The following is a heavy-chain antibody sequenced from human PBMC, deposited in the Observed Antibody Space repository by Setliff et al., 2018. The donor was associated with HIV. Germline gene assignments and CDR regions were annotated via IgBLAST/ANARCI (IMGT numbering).Heavy chain of an antibody. Sequence: SETLSLTCAFNGGSFSGYYWMWIRQSPGEGLEWIGEINHSGNTNYNPSLKSRVTMSGDTSKSQFSLNLTSVTAADTAVYFCARGLGRGSGTYYNPPGYWGPGTLVTVSS. D-gene: IGHD3-10*01. J-gene: IGHJ4*02. CDR3: ARGLGRGSGTYYNPPGY. CDR1: GGSFSGYY. V-gene: IGHV4-34*01. CDR2: INHSGNT.